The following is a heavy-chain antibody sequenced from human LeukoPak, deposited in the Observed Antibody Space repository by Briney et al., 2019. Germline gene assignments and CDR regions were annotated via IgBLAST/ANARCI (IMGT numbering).Heavy chain of an antibody. V-gene: IGHV5-51*01. J-gene: IGHJ4*02. CDR2: IYPSDSHP. Sequence: GESLKISCKGSGYSFPGYWIGWVRQMPGKGLEWMGIIYPSDSHPRYSPSFQGQVTISADKSISTAYLQWSSLKASDTAMYYCARGYYYFDYWGQGTLVTVSS. D-gene: IGHD3-22*01. CDR3: ARGYYYFDY. CDR1: GYSFPGYW.